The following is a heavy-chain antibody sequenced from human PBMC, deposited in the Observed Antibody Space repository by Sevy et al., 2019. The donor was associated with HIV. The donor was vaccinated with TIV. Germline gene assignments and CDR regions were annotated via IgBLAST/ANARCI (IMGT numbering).Heavy chain of an antibody. CDR3: AREDHTSTWNWFDP. CDR1: GFTFSSYS. CDR2: VSSAGSTI. V-gene: IGHV3-48*01. Sequence: GGSLRLSCAASGFTFSSYSMNWVRQAPEKGLEWISYVSSAGSTIYYEDSVKGRFTISRDNAMNSLYLQMNSLRAEDTAVYYCAREDHTSTWNWFDPWGRGTLVTVSS. D-gene: IGHD6-13*01. J-gene: IGHJ5*02.